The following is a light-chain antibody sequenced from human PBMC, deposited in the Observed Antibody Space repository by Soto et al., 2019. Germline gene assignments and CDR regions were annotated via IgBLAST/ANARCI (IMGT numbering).Light chain of an antibody. Sequence: QSALTQPASVSGSPGQSITISCTGTSSDIGAYNFVSWYQQHPGKAPKLMLYDVNIRPSGLSNRFSGSKSGNTASLTISGLRAEDEADYYCTSWTTSTTMIFGGGTKLTVL. CDR3: TSWTTSTTMI. CDR2: DVN. V-gene: IGLV2-14*03. CDR1: SSDIGAYNF. J-gene: IGLJ2*01.